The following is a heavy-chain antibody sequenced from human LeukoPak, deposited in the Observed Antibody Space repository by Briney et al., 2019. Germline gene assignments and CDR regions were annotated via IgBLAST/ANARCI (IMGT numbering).Heavy chain of an antibody. Sequence: GGSLRLSCRGSGFTFGDYAVTWVRQAPGKGLQWVGFIRSEEYGGTPDYATSVKGRFTMSRENSQSIAYLQMNSLRTEDTAVYYCTRALSGWTGYSDFWGQGTLVTVSS. CDR2: IRSEEYGGTP. J-gene: IGHJ4*02. CDR1: GFTFGDYA. V-gene: IGHV3-49*04. D-gene: IGHD6-19*01. CDR3: TRALSGWTGYSDF.